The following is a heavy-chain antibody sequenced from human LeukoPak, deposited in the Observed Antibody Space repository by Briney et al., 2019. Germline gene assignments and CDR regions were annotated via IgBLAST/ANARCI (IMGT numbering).Heavy chain of an antibody. CDR1: GFTFTTYW. D-gene: IGHD5-12*01. Sequence: GGSLRLSCAASGFTFTTYWMGWVRQAPGKRLDWVANIKQDGSEQYYVDSVKGRFTISRDNAKNSLYLQMNSLRAEDTAVYYCAKYRLVWLPVPAFDFWGQGTLVTVSS. CDR2: IKQDGSEQ. J-gene: IGHJ4*02. V-gene: IGHV3-7*01. CDR3: AKYRLVWLPVPAFDF.